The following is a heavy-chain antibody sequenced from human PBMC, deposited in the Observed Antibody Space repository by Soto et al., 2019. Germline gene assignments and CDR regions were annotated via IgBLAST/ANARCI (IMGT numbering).Heavy chain of an antibody. V-gene: IGHV3-74*03. Sequence: EVQLLESGGGLVQPGESLRLSCAASGFTFSYYWMHWVRQAPGMGLVWVSRIHSDGSSTTYADSVKGRFTISRDNARNTLYLQMNSLRAEDTAVDYCARGDRGAFDLWGQGTVLTVSS. CDR2: IHSDGSST. D-gene: IGHD3-16*01. CDR1: GFTFSYYW. CDR3: ARGDRGAFDL. J-gene: IGHJ3*01.